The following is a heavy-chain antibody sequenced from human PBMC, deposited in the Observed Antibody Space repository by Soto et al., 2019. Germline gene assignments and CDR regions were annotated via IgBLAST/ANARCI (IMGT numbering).Heavy chain of an antibody. V-gene: IGHV4-61*01. CDR2: IYYTGST. CDR3: AREFSNTPEAFDT. Sequence: SENLSLTCTVSGGAVNSDNFYWSWIRQPPGRGLEWIGYIYYTGSTNYNPSLKSRVTISIDTSRKQFSLKLSSVTAADTAVYYCAREFSNTPEAFDTWGQGSLVTVAS. CDR1: GGAVNSDNFY. D-gene: IGHD3-3*02. J-gene: IGHJ4*02.